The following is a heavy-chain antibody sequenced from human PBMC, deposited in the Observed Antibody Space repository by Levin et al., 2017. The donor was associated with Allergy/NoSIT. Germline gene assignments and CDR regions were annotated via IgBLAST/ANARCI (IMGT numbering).Heavy chain of an antibody. V-gene: IGHV3-30*18. CDR2: ISFDENIE. J-gene: IGHJ4*02. CDR1: GFNFYSYG. Sequence: SGGSLRLSCAASGFNFYSYGMHWVRQAPGKGLEWVAVISFDENIEYYADSVKGRFTISRDNSRSTLYLQMNSLRPEDTAVYYCAKDARVDMVLIPATTYFHSWGQGTLVTVSS. D-gene: IGHD2-8*01. CDR3: AKDARVDMVLIPATTYFHS.